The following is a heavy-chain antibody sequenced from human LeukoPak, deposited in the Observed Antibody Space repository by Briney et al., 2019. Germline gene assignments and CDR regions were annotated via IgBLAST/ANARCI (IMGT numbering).Heavy chain of an antibody. CDR1: GFTFSSYS. D-gene: IGHD5-18*01. Sequence: PGGSLRLSCAASGFTFSSYSMNWVRQAPGKGLEWVSYISSSSSTIYYADSVKGRFTISRDNAKNSLYLQMNSLRAEDTAVYYCARAGRSTSRAMAKGFDYWGQGTLVTVSS. J-gene: IGHJ4*02. CDR3: ARAGRSTSRAMAKGFDY. V-gene: IGHV3-48*04. CDR2: ISSSSSTI.